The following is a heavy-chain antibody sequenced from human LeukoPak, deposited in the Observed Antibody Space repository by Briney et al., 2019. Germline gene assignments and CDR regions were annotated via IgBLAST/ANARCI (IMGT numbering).Heavy chain of an antibody. J-gene: IGHJ4*02. V-gene: IGHV1-2*02. CDR1: GYTFTGYY. CDR3: ARDTGYSSGYDY. CDR2: INPNSGGT. Sequence: GASVKVSCKASGYTFTGYYMHWARQAPGQGLEWMGWINPNSGGTNYAQKFQGRVTMTRDTSISTAYMELSRLRSDDTAVYYCARDTGYSSGYDYWGQGTLVTVSS. D-gene: IGHD6-19*01.